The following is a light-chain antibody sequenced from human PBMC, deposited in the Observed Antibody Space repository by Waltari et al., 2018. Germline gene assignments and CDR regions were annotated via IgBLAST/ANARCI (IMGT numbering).Light chain of an antibody. J-gene: IGKJ2*01. V-gene: IGKV4-1*01. Sequence: DIVMTQSPDSLAVSLGERATINCKSSQSVLYSSNNKNYLTWYQQKPGQPPKLLIYWASTRESGVPDRFSGSASGTDFTLTISSLQAEDVAVYYCQQYCTSPPTFGQGTQVEIK. CDR2: WAS. CDR1: QSVLYSSNNKNY. CDR3: QQYCTSPPT.